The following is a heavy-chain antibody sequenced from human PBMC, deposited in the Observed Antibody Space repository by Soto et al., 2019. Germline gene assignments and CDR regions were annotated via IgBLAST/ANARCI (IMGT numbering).Heavy chain of an antibody. Sequence: GGSLRLSCAASGFTFSSYTMNWVRQAPGKGLEWVSSISGDSSDIYYADSMKGRLSISRDNAKNSLYLQINSLTAEDTAVYYCATKRFFPTWGQGTLVTVSS. V-gene: IGHV3-21*01. D-gene: IGHD3-3*01. CDR3: ATKRFFPT. CDR2: ISGDSSDI. J-gene: IGHJ4*02. CDR1: GFTFSSYT.